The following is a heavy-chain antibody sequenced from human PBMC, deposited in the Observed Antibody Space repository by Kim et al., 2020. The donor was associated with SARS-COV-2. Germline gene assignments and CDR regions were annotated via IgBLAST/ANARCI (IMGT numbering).Heavy chain of an antibody. CDR2: ISSSGSNI. V-gene: IGHV3-48*03. J-gene: IGHJ4*02. CDR3: AREERGITIFGLVSTRSFDY. Sequence: GGSLRLSCAASGFTFSSYEMNWVRQAPGKGLEWVSYISSSGSNIYYADSVKGRFTISRDNAKNSLYLQMNSLRAEDTAVYYCAREERGITIFGLVSTRSFDYGGQGPLVTVSS. D-gene: IGHD3-3*01. CDR1: GFTFSSYE.